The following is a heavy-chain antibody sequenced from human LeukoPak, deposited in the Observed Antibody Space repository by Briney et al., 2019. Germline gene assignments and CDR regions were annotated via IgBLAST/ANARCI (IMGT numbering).Heavy chain of an antibody. CDR1: GFSFGDNW. J-gene: IGHJ4*02. Sequence: GGSLRLSCVASGFSFGDNWMSWVRQASGKGLEWVANIKQDGSEKYYVDSVKGRFTISRDNAKKSLYLQLNSLRAEDTAVYYCARDSVLWFGEFLFDYWGQGTLVTVSS. D-gene: IGHD3-10*01. CDR2: IKQDGSEK. V-gene: IGHV3-7*03. CDR3: ARDSVLWFGEFLFDY.